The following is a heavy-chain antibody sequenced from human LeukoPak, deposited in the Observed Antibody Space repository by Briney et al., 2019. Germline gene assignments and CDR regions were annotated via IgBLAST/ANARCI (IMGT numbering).Heavy chain of an antibody. V-gene: IGHV4-61*02. J-gene: IGHJ5*02. CDR1: GGSISSGSYY. CDR3: ASSGEDHYYDSSGYYYGNLGYWFDP. D-gene: IGHD3-22*01. CDR2: VYTSGST. Sequence: SETLSLTCTVSGGSISSGSYYWSWIRQPAGKGLEWVGRVYTSGSTNYNPSLKSRVTISVDTSKNQFSLKLSSVTAADTAVYYCASSGEDHYYDSSGYYYGNLGYWFDPWGQGTLVTVSS.